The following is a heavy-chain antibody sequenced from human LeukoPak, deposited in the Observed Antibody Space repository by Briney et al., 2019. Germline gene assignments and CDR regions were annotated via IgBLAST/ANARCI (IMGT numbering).Heavy chain of an antibody. V-gene: IGHV4-30-2*01. CDR2: TYPRGST. Sequence: SETLSLTCAVSGGSISSGSYSWSWIRQPPGKGLEWIGYTYPRGSTYYNPSLKSRVILSLDKSANQFSLNLSSVTAADTAVYYCARFSPRAMGNYLDFWGQGTLVTVSS. CDR3: ARFSPRAMGNYLDF. D-gene: IGHD7-27*01. J-gene: IGHJ4*02. CDR1: GGSISSGSYS.